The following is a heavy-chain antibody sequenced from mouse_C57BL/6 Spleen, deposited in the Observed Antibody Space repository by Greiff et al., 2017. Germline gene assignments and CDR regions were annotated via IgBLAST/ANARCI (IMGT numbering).Heavy chain of an antibody. CDR1: GYAFTNYL. J-gene: IGHJ3*01. V-gene: IGHV1-54*01. CDR3: ARKGAYDYDGPFAY. D-gene: IGHD2-4*01. CDR2: INPGSGGT. Sequence: VQLQQSGAELVRPGTSVKVSCKASGYAFTNYLIEWVKQRPGQGLEWIGVINPGSGGTNYNEKLKGKATLTADKSSSTSYMQLSSLTSEDSAVYFCARKGAYDYDGPFAYWGQGTLVTVSA.